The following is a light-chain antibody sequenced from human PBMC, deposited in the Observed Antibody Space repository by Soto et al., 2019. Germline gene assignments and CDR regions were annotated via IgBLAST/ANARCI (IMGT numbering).Light chain of an antibody. Sequence: QSVLTQPASVSGSPGQSITISCTGTSGDIGSYNRVSWYQQHPGKAPKLMIYVVTKRPSGVPDRFSGSKSGNTASLTISGLQDEDEADYYCSSFAATHTYIFGTGTKVTVL. CDR1: SGDIGSYNR. V-gene: IGLV2-11*01. CDR3: SSFAATHTYI. J-gene: IGLJ1*01. CDR2: VVT.